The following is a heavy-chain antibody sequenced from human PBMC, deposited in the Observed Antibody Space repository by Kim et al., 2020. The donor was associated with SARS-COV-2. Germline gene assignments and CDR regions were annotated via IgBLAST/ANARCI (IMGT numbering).Heavy chain of an antibody. CDR3: ARHDRGGWYFIYFDS. Sequence: DPARGRLPISRDNAKNSLYLQMNRLGAEDTAVYYCARHDRGGWYFIYFDSWGQGTLVTVSS. D-gene: IGHD6-19*01. V-gene: IGHV3-21*01. J-gene: IGHJ4*02.